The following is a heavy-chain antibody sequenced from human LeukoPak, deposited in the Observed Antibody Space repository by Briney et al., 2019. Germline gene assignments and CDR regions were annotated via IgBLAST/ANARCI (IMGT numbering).Heavy chain of an antibody. CDR1: GFTFSSYS. V-gene: IGHV3-48*01. D-gene: IGHD6-13*01. CDR2: ISSSSSSTI. J-gene: IGHJ4*02. CDR3: ARDPPVIAAAGTGALYFDY. Sequence: PGGSLRLSCAASGFTFSSYSMNWVRQAPGKGLEWVSYISSSSSSTIYYADSVKGRFTISRDNAKNSLYLQMNSLRAEDTAVYYCARDPPVIAAAGTGALYFDYWGQGTLVTVSS.